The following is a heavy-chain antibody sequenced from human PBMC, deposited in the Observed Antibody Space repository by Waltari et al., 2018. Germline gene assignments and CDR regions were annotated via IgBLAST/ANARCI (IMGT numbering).Heavy chain of an antibody. CDR3: ARKAIRGIAFDY. D-gene: IGHD6-13*01. CDR1: GFTFSSSW. CDR2: INSDGSST. Sequence: EVQLVESGGGLVQPGGSLRLSCAASGFTFSSSWMHWVRQAPGKGLVWVSRINSDGSSTSYADSVKGRFTISRDNAKNTLYLQMNSLRAEDTAVYYCARKAIRGIAFDYWGQGTLVTVSS. J-gene: IGHJ4*02. V-gene: IGHV3-74*01.